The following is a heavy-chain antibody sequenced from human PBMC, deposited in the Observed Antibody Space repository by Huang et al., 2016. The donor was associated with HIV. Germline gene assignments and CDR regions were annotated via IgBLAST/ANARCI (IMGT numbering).Heavy chain of an antibody. Sequence: QVQLQESGQGLVKPSDTLSLTCIVSGDSVDSSYSYWGWVRQPPGKGLEWMGRIYSNGKTYYNKYLKSRITISVNTSKNHFSLNLKTVTAADTAVYYCSRGPSTPATELWGQGTMVTVS. D-gene: IGHD1-1*01. CDR3: SRGPSTPATEL. CDR1: GDSVDSSYSY. V-gene: IGHV4-39*02. J-gene: IGHJ3*01. CDR2: IYSNGKT.